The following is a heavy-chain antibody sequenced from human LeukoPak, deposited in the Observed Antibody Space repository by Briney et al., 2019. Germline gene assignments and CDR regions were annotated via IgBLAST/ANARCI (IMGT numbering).Heavy chain of an antibody. V-gene: IGHV3-23*01. CDR3: ARDLYWELAREDAFDI. CDR2: ISGSGGST. CDR1: GFTFSSYA. Sequence: GGSLRLSCAASGFTFSSYAMSWVRQAPGKGLEWVSAISGSGGSTYYADSVKGRFTISRDNSKNSLYLQMNSLRAEDTAVYYCARDLYWELAREDAFDIWGQGTMVTVSS. D-gene: IGHD1-26*01. J-gene: IGHJ3*02.